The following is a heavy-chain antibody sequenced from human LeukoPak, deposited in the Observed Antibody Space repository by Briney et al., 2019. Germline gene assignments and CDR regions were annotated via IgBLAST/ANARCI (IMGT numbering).Heavy chain of an antibody. D-gene: IGHD2-2*02. J-gene: IGHJ4*02. Sequence: GGSLRLSCAASGFTFSDYYMSWIRQAPGKGLEWVSAISGSGGSTYYADSVKGRFTISRDNFKNTLYLQMNSLRAEDTAVYYCAKGYCSSTSCYKGGTDYWGQGTLVTVSS. V-gene: IGHV3-23*01. CDR1: GFTFSDYY. CDR2: ISGSGGST. CDR3: AKGYCSSTSCYKGGTDY.